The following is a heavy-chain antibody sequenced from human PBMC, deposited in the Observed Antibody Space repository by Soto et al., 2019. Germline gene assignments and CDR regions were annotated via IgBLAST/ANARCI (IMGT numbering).Heavy chain of an antibody. Sequence: GGSLRLSCAASGCTFISYAMSWVLQAPWKGLECVSGISGSGGSTYYADSVKGRFTISRDNSNNTLHLQMKSLRAEDAAVDYGVKSCRCSRFEYSGQGTRATDPS. CDR1: GCTFISYA. D-gene: IGHD2-15*01. CDR2: ISGSGGST. CDR3: VKSCRCSRFEY. J-gene: IGHJ4*02. V-gene: IGHV3-23*01.